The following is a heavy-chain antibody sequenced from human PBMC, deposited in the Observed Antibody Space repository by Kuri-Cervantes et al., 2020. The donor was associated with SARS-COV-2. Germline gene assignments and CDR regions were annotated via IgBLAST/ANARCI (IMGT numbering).Heavy chain of an antibody. CDR3: ARIPSGYSSSWYFGENFDY. D-gene: IGHD6-13*01. J-gene: IGHJ4*02. CDR2: ISSSSSYI. CDR1: GFTFSSYS. V-gene: IGHV3-21*01. Sequence: GESLKISCAASGFTFSSYSMNWVRQAPGKGLEWVSSISSSSSYIYYADSVKGRFTISRDNAKNSLYLQMNSLRAEDTAVYYCARIPSGYSSSWYFGENFDYRGQGTLVTVSS.